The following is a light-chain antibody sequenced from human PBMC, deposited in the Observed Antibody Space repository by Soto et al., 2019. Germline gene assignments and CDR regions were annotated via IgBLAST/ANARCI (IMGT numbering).Light chain of an antibody. V-gene: IGKV3-15*01. CDR2: GAY. J-gene: IGKJ1*01. CDR1: QSVRTN. Sequence: IVMTQSPATLSVSPGGRATLSCRASQSVRTNLAWYQQKPGQAPRLLIYGAYTRATGIPARFSGSGSGTEFTLTISNLQSEDFAIYYCHQYNNWPPKTFGQGTKVEIK. CDR3: HQYNNWPPKT.